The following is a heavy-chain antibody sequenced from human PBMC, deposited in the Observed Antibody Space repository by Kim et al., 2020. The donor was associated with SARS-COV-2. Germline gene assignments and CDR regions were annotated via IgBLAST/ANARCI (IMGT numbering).Heavy chain of an antibody. J-gene: IGHJ6*02. CDR1: GYSFTSYW. CDR2: IYPGDSDT. Sequence: GESLQISCKGSGYSFTSYWIGWVRQMPGKGLEWMGIIYPGDSDTRYSPSFQGQVTISADKSISTAYLQWSSLKASDTAMYYCARLRWSYGSGSYYYYGMDVWGQGTTVTVSS. D-gene: IGHD3-10*01. V-gene: IGHV5-51*01. CDR3: ARLRWSYGSGSYYYYGMDV.